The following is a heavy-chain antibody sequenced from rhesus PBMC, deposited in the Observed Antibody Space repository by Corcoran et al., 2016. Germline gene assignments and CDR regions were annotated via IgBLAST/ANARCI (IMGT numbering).Heavy chain of an antibody. D-gene: IGHD6-25*01. CDR3: ASLIAAAYFDY. Sequence: QVQLQESGPGLVKPSETLSLTCAVSGGSISDDYYWSWIRQPPGKGLEWIGYIYGSGGGTNYNPPLKNLVTISIDTSKNQCSLKLSSVTAADTAVYYCASLIAAAYFDYWGQGVLVTVSS. CDR1: GGSISDDYY. V-gene: IGHV4-106*01. CDR2: IYGSGGGT. J-gene: IGHJ4*01.